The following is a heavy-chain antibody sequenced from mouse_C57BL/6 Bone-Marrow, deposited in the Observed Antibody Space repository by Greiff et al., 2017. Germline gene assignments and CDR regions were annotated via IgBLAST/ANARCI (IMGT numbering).Heavy chain of an antibody. CDR3: ARSPFYYYGSSYDY. CDR2: INPSTGGT. D-gene: IGHD1-1*01. Sequence: VHVKQSGPELVKPGASVKISCKASGYSFTGYYMNWVKQSPEKSLEWIGEINPSTGGTTYNQKFKAKATLTVDKSSSTAYMQLKSLTSEDSAVYYCARSPFYYYGSSYDYWGQGTTLTVSS. CDR1: GYSFTGYY. J-gene: IGHJ2*01. V-gene: IGHV1-42*01.